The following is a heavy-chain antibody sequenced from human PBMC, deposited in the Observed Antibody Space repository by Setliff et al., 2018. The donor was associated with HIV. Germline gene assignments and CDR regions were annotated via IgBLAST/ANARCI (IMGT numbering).Heavy chain of an antibody. CDR3: ARQVGNKVLFDS. V-gene: IGHV4-59*01. CDR1: GDSISSYY. J-gene: IGHJ4*02. CDR2: IYYSGST. Sequence: SETLSLTCTVSGDSISSYYWSWIRQPPGKGLEWIGYIYYSGSTNYNPSLKSRVTTSVDTSKNQLSLKLSSVTAADTAVYYCARQVGNKVLFDSWGQGTLVTVSS. D-gene: IGHD7-27*01.